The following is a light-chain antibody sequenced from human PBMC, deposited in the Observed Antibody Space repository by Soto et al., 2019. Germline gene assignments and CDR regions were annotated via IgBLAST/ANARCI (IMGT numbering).Light chain of an antibody. Sequence: EILFTQSPGTLSLSPGERATLSCRASQSVSSNNLAWYQQKPGQARRLLIFGASTRDTGVPARFSGSGSGTEFILTISSLEPEDFAVYYCQQRSNWPITFGQGTRLEIK. CDR2: GAS. CDR1: QSVSSNN. J-gene: IGKJ5*01. CDR3: QQRSNWPIT. V-gene: IGKV3D-20*02.